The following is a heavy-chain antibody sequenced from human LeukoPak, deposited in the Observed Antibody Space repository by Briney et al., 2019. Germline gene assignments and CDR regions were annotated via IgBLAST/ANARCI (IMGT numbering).Heavy chain of an antibody. J-gene: IGHJ4*02. CDR2: IYYIGST. Sequence: SETLSLTCTVSGGSISSDYWSWIRQPPGKGLEWIGYIYYIGSTNYNPSLKSRITISVDTSKSHFSLKLSSVTAADTAVYYCARNSSSSNNGGFDYWGQGILVTVSS. CDR3: ARNSSSSNNGGFDY. CDR1: GGSISSDY. V-gene: IGHV4-59*08. D-gene: IGHD2-2*01.